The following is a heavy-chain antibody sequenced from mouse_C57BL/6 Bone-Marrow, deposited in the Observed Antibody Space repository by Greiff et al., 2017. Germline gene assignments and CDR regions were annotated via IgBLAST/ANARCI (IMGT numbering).Heavy chain of an antibody. D-gene: IGHD1-1*01. J-gene: IGHJ3*01. Sequence: QVQLQQSGPALVKPGASVKLSCKASGYTFTSYDINWVKQRPGQGLEWIGWIYPRDGSTKYNEKFKGEATLTVDTSSSTAYMELHSLTSEDSAVYFCARSGYYGSSWFAYWGQGTLVTVSA. CDR2: IYPRDGST. V-gene: IGHV1-85*01. CDR1: GYTFTSYD. CDR3: ARSGYYGSSWFAY.